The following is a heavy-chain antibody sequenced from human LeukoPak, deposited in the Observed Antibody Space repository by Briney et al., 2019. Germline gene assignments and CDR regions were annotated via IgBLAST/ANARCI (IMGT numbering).Heavy chain of an antibody. Sequence: LETLTLTCAVYGGSFSGYYWSWIRQPPGKGLEWIGEINHSGSTNYNPSLKSRVTISVDTSKNQFSLKLNSVTAADTAVYYCARGAPKEIQLWLRLRGVAFDIWGQGIMLTVSS. CDR3: ARGAPKEIQLWLRLRGVAFDI. D-gene: IGHD5-18*01. J-gene: IGHJ3*02. V-gene: IGHV4-34*01. CDR1: GGSFSGYY. CDR2: INHSGST.